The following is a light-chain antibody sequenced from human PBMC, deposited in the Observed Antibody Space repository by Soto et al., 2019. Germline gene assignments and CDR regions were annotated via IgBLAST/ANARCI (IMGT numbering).Light chain of an antibody. CDR3: QPSYTTPRT. CDR1: QSISYY. V-gene: IGKV1-39*01. Sequence: DLQMTQSPSSLSASVGDRVTITCRASQSISYYLNWYQQKPGKAPKLLISAASSLQTGVPSTFNGSGTGTDFTLTINSLQPEDSANYICQPSYTTPRTFGQGTKLEIK. J-gene: IGKJ2*01. CDR2: AAS.